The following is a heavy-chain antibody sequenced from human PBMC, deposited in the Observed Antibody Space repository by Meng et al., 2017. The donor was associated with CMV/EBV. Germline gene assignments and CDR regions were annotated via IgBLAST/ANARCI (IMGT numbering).Heavy chain of an antibody. Sequence: LSLTCAASGFTFSSYEMNWVRQAPGKGLEWVSYISSSSSTIYYADSVKGRFTISRDNAKNSLYLQMNSLRAEDTAVYYCARAGTIYCSSTSCYTGFWSGNYYYGMDVWGQGTTVTVSS. J-gene: IGHJ6*02. D-gene: IGHD2-2*02. CDR3: ARAGTIYCSSTSCYTGFWSGNYYYGMDV. V-gene: IGHV3-48*03. CDR1: GFTFSSYE. CDR2: ISSSSSTI.